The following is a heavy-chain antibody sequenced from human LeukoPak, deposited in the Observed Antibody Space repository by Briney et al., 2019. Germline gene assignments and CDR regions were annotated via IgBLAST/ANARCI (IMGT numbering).Heavy chain of an antibody. J-gene: IGHJ4*02. CDR3: ARDQNDLLVGPDY. CDR1: GYSFTGYY. CDR2: INPNSGGT. D-gene: IGHD2-2*01. Sequence: ASVKVSCKASGYSFTGYYMHWVRQASGQGLEWMGWINPNSGGTNYAQKFQGRVTMTRDTSISTVYMELSRLTSDDTAVYYCARDQNDLLVGPDYWGRGTLVTLSS. V-gene: IGHV1-2*02.